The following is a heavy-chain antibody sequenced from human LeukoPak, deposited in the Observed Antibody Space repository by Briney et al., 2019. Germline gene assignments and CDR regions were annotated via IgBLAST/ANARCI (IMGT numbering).Heavy chain of an antibody. CDR2: ISSNGGST. V-gene: IGHV3-64*01. Sequence: GGSLRLSCAASGFTFSSYAMHWVRQAPGKGLEYVSAISSNGGSTYYANSVKGRFTISRDNSKNTLYLQMDSLRAEDMAVYYCARDSSGANPVFDYWGQGTLVTVSS. CDR3: ARDSSGANPVFDY. CDR1: GFTFSSYA. J-gene: IGHJ4*02. D-gene: IGHD6-19*01.